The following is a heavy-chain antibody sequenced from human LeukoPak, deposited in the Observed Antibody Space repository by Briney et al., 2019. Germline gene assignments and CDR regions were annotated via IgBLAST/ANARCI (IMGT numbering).Heavy chain of an antibody. CDR3: ARPPLTSTYYDFWSGYPTWGMDV. D-gene: IGHD3-3*01. V-gene: IGHV3-7*01. CDR2: IKQDGSEK. CDR1: GFTFSSYW. J-gene: IGHJ6*02. Sequence: PGGSLRLSCAVSGFTFSSYWMSWVRQAPGKGLEWVANIKQDGSEKYYVDSVKGRFTISRDNAKNSLYLQMNSLRAEDTAVYYCARPPLTSTYYDFWSGYPTWGMDVWGQGTTVTVSS.